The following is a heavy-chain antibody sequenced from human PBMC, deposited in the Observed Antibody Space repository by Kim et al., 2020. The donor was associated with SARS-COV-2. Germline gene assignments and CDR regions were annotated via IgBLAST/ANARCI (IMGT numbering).Heavy chain of an antibody. Sequence: SGSTNSNPSLRSRVTMSVDTSKNQFSLKLSSVTAADTAVYYCAQGYAFDIWGRGTMLTVSS. V-gene: IGHV4-4*07. CDR2: SGST. CDR3: AQGYAFDI. D-gene: IGHD5-18*01. J-gene: IGHJ3*02.